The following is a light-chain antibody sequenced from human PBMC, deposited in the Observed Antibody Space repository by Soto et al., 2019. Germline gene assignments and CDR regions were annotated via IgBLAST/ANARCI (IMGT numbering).Light chain of an antibody. CDR3: SSYTSTTTVI. J-gene: IGLJ2*01. V-gene: IGLV2-14*01. Sequence: QSALTQPASVSGSPGQSIAISCTGTSSDVGGYNYVSWYRQHAGKAPKLMIYGVSYRPSGISHRFSGSKSGNTASLTISGLETEDEADYYCSSYTSTTTVIFGGGTKRTVL. CDR1: SSDVGGYNY. CDR2: GVS.